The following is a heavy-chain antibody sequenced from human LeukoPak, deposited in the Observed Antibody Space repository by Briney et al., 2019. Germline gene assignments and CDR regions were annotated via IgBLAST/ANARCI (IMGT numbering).Heavy chain of an antibody. Sequence: GGSLRLSCAASGFTFSSYSMNWVRQAPGKGLEWVSFISSSSGSIYYADSVKGRFTISRDNAKNSLYLQMNSLRAEDTAVYYCARGFGRGMDVWGQGTTVTVSS. CDR2: ISSSSGSI. CDR3: ARGFGRGMDV. CDR1: GFTFSSYS. J-gene: IGHJ6*02. V-gene: IGHV3-48*04. D-gene: IGHD3-3*01.